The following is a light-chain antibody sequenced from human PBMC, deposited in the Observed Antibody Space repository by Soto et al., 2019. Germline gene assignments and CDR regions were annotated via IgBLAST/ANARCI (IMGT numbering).Light chain of an antibody. CDR2: DVS. V-gene: IGLV2-14*01. CDR3: SSYTSSSTLV. Sequence: QAALAQPASVSGSPGQSITISCTGTSSDVGGYNYVSWYQQHPGKAPKLMIYDVSNRPSGVSNRFSGSKSGNTASLTISGLQAEDEADYYCSSYTSSSTLVFGTGXKVTVL. CDR1: SSDVGGYNY. J-gene: IGLJ1*01.